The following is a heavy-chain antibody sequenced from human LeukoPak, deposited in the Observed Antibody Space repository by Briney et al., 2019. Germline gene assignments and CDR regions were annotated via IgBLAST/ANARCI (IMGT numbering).Heavy chain of an antibody. Sequence: SETLSLTCTVSGGSISSSSYYWGWIRQPPGKGLEWIGSIYYSGSTYYNPSLKSRVTISVDTSKNQFSLKLSSVTAADTAVYYCARDPRIAVAGIWGQGTLVTVSS. CDR3: ARDPRIAVAGI. D-gene: IGHD6-19*01. V-gene: IGHV4-39*07. CDR2: IYYSGST. CDR1: GGSISSSSYY. J-gene: IGHJ4*02.